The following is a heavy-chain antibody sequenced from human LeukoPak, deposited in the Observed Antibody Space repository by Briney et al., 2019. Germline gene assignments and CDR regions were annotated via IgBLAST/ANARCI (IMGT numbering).Heavy chain of an antibody. Sequence: GGSLRLSCAASGFTFSSYWMSWVRQAPGRGLEWVSTIFTDGSTDYADSVKGRFTISRDNSKNTLDLQMNSLRAEDTAIYYCARAKYRSGCYKYWGQGTLVTVSS. D-gene: IGHD6-19*01. J-gene: IGHJ4*02. V-gene: IGHV3-66*01. CDR2: IFTDGST. CDR1: GFTFSSYW. CDR3: ARAKYRSGCYKY.